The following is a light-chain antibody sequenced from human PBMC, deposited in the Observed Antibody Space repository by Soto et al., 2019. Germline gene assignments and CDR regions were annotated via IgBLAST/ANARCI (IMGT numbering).Light chain of an antibody. CDR1: QSLNNN. Sequence: EIVMTQFPVTLSVSPGERATLSCRASQSLNNNLAWYQHRPGQAPRLLIYGASTRATGIPARFSGSGSGTEFTLTISSLQSEDFGVYYCQQDNNWPPWTFGQGTKVEIK. CDR2: GAS. J-gene: IGKJ1*01. CDR3: QQDNNWPPWT. V-gene: IGKV3-15*01.